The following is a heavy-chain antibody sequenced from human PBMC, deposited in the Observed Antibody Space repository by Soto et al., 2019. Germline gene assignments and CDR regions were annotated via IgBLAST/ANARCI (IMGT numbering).Heavy chain of an antibody. Sequence: QVQLQQWGAGLLKPSETLSLTCAVDGGSFSGYYWSWIRQPPGKGLEWIGEINHSGSTNYNPSLKSRVTISVDTSMNQFSLKLSSVTAADTAVYYCARGQSDQGEEGSGYRPRWFDPWGQGTLVTVSS. CDR1: GGSFSGYY. D-gene: IGHD3-3*01. CDR2: INHSGST. V-gene: IGHV4-34*01. CDR3: ARGQSDQGEEGSGYRPRWFDP. J-gene: IGHJ5*02.